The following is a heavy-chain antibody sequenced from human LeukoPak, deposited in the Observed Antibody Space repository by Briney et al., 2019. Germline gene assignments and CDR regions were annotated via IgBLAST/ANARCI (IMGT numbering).Heavy chain of an antibody. CDR2: IYSGGST. V-gene: IGHV3-53*05. J-gene: IGHJ4*02. Sequence: PGGSLRLSCAASGFTVSSNYMSWVRQAPGKGLEWVSIIYSGGSTFYADSVKGRFTISRDNSKNTLYLQMNSLRAEDTAVYYCPRDSGWYGRGFDYWGQGTLVTVSS. CDR1: GFTVSSNY. CDR3: PRDSGWYGRGFDY. D-gene: IGHD6-19*01.